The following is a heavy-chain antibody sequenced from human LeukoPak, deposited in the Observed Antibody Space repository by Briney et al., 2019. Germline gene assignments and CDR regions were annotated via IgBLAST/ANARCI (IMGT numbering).Heavy chain of an antibody. CDR3: AREYYDSSGPG. CDR1: GFTFSSYA. J-gene: IGHJ4*02. V-gene: IGHV3-30-3*01. D-gene: IGHD3-22*01. Sequence: PGGSLRLSWAAAGFTFSSYAMHWVRQAPGKGLEWVAVISYDGSNKYYADSVKGRFTISRDNSKNTLYLQMNSLRAEDTAVYYCAREYYDSSGPGWGQGTLVTVSS. CDR2: ISYDGSNK.